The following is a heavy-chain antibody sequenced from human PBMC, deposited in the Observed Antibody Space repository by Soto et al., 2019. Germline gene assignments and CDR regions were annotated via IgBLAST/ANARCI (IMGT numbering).Heavy chain of an antibody. CDR1: GGSISSGGYY. D-gene: IGHD4-17*01. Sequence: QVQLQESGPGLVKPSQTLSLTCTVSGGSISSGGYYWSWIRQHPGKGLEWIGYIYYSGSTDYNPCLMIRVTISVGTSKNQFSLKLSSVTAANTAVYYCARAPDFGYYVFPVFLDYCGQGTLVTVSS. CDR2: IYYSGST. CDR3: ARAPDFGYYVFPVFLDY. J-gene: IGHJ4*02. V-gene: IGHV4-31*03.